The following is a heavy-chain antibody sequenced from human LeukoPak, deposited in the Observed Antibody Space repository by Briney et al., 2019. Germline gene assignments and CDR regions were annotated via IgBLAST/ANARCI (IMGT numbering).Heavy chain of an antibody. CDR1: GGSISSSSYY. V-gene: IGHV4-39*07. CDR3: ARELFCSGGSCYSGGWFDP. CDR2: IYYSGST. D-gene: IGHD2-15*01. Sequence: SETLSLTCTVSGGSISSSSYYWGWIRQPPGKGLEWIGSIYYSGSTYYNPSLKSRVTISVDTCKNQFSLKLSSVTAADTAVYYCARELFCSGGSCYSGGWFDPWGQGTLVTVSS. J-gene: IGHJ5*02.